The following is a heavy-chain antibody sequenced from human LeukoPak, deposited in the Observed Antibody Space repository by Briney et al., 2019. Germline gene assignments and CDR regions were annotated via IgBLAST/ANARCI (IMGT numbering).Heavy chain of an antibody. Sequence: SETLSLTCTVSGGSISSSSYYWGWIRQPPGKGLEWIGSIYYSRSTYYNPSLKSRVTISVGTSKNQFSLKLSSVTAADTAVYYCARQGLAAAHCCDETDYWGQGTLVTVSS. CDR2: IYYSRST. D-gene: IGHD6-13*01. V-gene: IGHV4-39*01. CDR1: GGSISSSSYY. CDR3: ARQGLAAAHCCDETDY. J-gene: IGHJ4*02.